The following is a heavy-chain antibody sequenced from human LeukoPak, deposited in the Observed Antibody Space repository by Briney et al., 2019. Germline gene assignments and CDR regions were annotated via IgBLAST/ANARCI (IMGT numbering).Heavy chain of an antibody. Sequence: TGGSLRLSCAASGFTFSTYSMNGLREAPGKGVEGVSYISGSCSYIYYADSVKGRFTISRDNGKNSLYLQMNSLRAEDTAVYYCAMATDSYQFDYWGQGTLVTVSS. V-gene: IGHV3-21*01. J-gene: IGHJ4*02. CDR3: AMATDSYQFDY. CDR1: GFTFSTYS. CDR2: ISGSCSYI. D-gene: IGHD5-24*01.